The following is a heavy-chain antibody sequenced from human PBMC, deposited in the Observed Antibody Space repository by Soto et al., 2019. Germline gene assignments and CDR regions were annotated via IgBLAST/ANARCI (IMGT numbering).Heavy chain of an antibody. J-gene: IGHJ4*02. CDR1: GGTFSSYT. Sequence: QVQLVQSGAEVKKPGSSVKVSCKASGGTFSSYTISWERQAPGQGLEWMGRIIPILGIENYAQKFQGRVTITADKSTSTAYMELSSLRSEDTAVYYCAAEYGGNSAWGQGTLVTVSS. V-gene: IGHV1-69*02. D-gene: IGHD4-17*01. CDR3: AAEYGGNSA. CDR2: IIPILGIE.